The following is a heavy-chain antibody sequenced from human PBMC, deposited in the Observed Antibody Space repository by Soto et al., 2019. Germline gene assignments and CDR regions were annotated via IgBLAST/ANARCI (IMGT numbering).Heavy chain of an antibody. Sequence: QVQLQESGPGLLKSSETLSLTCTVSGGSISGFYWSWIRQPPGNGLEWLGYIYYTGSTNYNPSLKSRVTISLDTSSNQFALKLTSVTAAATAVYYCARVGRLLREADSWGQGTLVTVSS. CDR3: ARVGRLLREADS. J-gene: IGHJ4*02. D-gene: IGHD3-22*01. CDR2: IYYTGST. V-gene: IGHV4-59*01. CDR1: GGSISGFY.